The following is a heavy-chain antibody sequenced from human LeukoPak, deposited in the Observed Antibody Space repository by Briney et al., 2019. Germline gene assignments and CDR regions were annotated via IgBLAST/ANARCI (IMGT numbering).Heavy chain of an antibody. D-gene: IGHD3-16*02. CDR2: ISGSGGST. CDR3: AKEGYDYVWGCYRYTYYFDY. J-gene: IGHJ4*02. Sequence: GGSLRLSCAASGFTFSSYAMSWVRQAPGKGLEWVSAISGSGGSTYYADSVKGRFTISRDNSKNTLYLQMNSLRAEDSAVYYCAKEGYDYVWGCYRYTYYFDYWGQGTLVTVSS. CDR1: GFTFSSYA. V-gene: IGHV3-23*01.